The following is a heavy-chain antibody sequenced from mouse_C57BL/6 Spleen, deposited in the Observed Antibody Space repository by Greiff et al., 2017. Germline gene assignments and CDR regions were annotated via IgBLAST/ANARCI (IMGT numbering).Heavy chain of an antibody. CDR1: GYTFTSYW. D-gene: IGHD2-5*01. CDR2: IYPGSGST. V-gene: IGHV1-55*01. CDR3: ARSYRNYGWFAY. J-gene: IGHJ3*01. Sequence: QVQLQQPGAELVKPGASVKMSCKASGYTFTSYWITWVKQRPGQGLEWIGDIYPGSGSTNYNEKFKSKATLTVDTSSSTAYMQLSSLTSEDSAVYYCARSYRNYGWFAYWGQGTLVTVSA.